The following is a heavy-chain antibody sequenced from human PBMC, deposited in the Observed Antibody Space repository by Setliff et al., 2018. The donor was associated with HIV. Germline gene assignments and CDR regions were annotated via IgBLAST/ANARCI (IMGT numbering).Heavy chain of an antibody. CDR1: GFTFSSYE. J-gene: IGHJ4*02. Sequence: QPGGSLRRSCAASGFTFSSYEMNWVRQAPGKGLEWVSYISSSGSTIYYADSVKGRFITFRDNAKNSLYLQMNSLRAEDTAVYYCARESYNYGYNDWGQGTLVTVSS. CDR2: ISSSGSTI. V-gene: IGHV3-48*03. CDR3: ARESYNYGYND. D-gene: IGHD5-18*01.